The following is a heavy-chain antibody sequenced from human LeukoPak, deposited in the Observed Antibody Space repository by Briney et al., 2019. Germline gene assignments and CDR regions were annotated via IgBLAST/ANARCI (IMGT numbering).Heavy chain of an antibody. Sequence: GASVKVSCKVSGYTLTELPMHWVRQATGQGLEWMGWMNPNSGNTGYAQKFQGRVTITRNTSISTAYMELSSLRSEDTAVYYCARGSIAARFVYWGQGTLVTVSS. CDR3: ARGSIAARFVY. CDR1: GYTLTELP. V-gene: IGHV1-8*03. D-gene: IGHD6-6*01. CDR2: MNPNSGNT. J-gene: IGHJ4*02.